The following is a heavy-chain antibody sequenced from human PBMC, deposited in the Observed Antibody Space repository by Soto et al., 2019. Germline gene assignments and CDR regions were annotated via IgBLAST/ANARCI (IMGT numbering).Heavy chain of an antibody. CDR2: IYPGDSDT. CDR1: GYSFTSYW. J-gene: IGHJ6*02. CDR3: ATTSAAGKYYYGMAV. V-gene: IGHV5-51*01. D-gene: IGHD6-13*01. Sequence: PGESLKISCKGSGYSFTSYWIGWVRQMPGKGLEWMGIIYPGDSDTRYSPSFQGQVTISADKSISTAYLQWSSLKASDTAMYYCATTSAAGKYYYGMAVWGQGTTVTVYS.